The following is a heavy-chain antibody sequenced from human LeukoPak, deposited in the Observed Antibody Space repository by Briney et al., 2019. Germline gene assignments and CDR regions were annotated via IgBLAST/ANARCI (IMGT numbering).Heavy chain of an antibody. D-gene: IGHD1-14*01. CDR2: INAGNGNT. CDR3: ARDHRTLGWDPFGY. Sequence: ASVKVSCKASGYTFTSYAMHWVRQAPGQRLEWMGWINAGNGNTKYSQKFQGRVTITRDTSASTAYMELSSLRSEDTAVYYCARDHRTLGWDPFGYWGQGTLVTVSS. CDR1: GYTFTSYA. J-gene: IGHJ4*02. V-gene: IGHV1-3*01.